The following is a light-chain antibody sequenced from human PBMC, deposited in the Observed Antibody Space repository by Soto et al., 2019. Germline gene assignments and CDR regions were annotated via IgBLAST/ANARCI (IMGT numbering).Light chain of an antibody. Sequence: PGERATLSCRASESVSDNYLAWYQQRSGQAPRLVIYGASSRASAVPDRFSGSGSGADFTLTISRLEPEDFAVYYCQQYGSSPLTFGGGTKVDIK. J-gene: IGKJ4*01. CDR2: GAS. V-gene: IGKV3-20*01. CDR1: ESVSDNY. CDR3: QQYGSSPLT.